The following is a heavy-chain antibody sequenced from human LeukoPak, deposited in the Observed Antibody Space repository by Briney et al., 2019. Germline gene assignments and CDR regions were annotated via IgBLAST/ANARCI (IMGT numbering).Heavy chain of an antibody. J-gene: IGHJ4*02. CDR2: ISAYNGDT. CDR1: GYTFTSYG. D-gene: IGHD6-19*01. Sequence: GASVKVSCKASGYTFTSYGISWVRQAPGQGLEWMGWISAYNGDTNYAQKLQGRVTMTTDTSTSTAYMELRSLRSDDTAVYYCARARGHSSGWYGSDYWGQGTLVTVSP. V-gene: IGHV1-18*01. CDR3: ARARGHSSGWYGSDY.